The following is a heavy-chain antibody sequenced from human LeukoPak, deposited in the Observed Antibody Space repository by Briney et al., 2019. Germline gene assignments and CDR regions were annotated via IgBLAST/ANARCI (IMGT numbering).Heavy chain of an antibody. CDR1: GYTFTSYG. Sequence: ASVKVSCKASGYTFTSYGISWVRQAPGQGLEWMGWISAYNGNTNYAQKLQGRVTMTTDTSTSTAYMELRSLRSDDTAVYYCARDGDCKNGVCWTDFDSWGQGTLVTVSS. CDR2: ISAYNGNT. J-gene: IGHJ4*02. CDR3: ARDGDCKNGVCWTDFDS. V-gene: IGHV1-18*01. D-gene: IGHD2-8*01.